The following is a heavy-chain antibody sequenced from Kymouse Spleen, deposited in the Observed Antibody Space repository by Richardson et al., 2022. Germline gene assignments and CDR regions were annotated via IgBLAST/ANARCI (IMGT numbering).Heavy chain of an antibody. CDR1: GFTFSSYS. Sequence: EVQLVESGGGLVKPGGSLRLSCAASGFTFSSYSMNWVRQAPGKGLEWVSSISSSSSYIYYADSVKGRFTISRDNAKNSLYLQMNSLRAEDTAVYYCARDTDDFWSGYYTPHYYYYYGMDVWGQGTTVTVSS. CDR3: ARDTDDFWSGYYTPHYYYYYGMDV. V-gene: IGHV3-21*03. J-gene: IGHJ6*02. CDR2: ISSSSSYI. D-gene: IGHD3-3*01.